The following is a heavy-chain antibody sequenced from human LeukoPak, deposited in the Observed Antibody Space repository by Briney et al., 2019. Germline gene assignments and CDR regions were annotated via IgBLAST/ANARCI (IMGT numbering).Heavy chain of an antibody. CDR1: GFTYSSYA. D-gene: IGHD1-1*01. J-gene: IGHJ6*03. V-gene: IGHV3-30*04. CDR2: ISYDGSNK. Sequence: PGGSLRLSCAASGFTYSSYAMHWVRQAPGKGLEWVAVISYDGSNKYYADSVKGRFTISRDNSKNTLYLQMNSLRAEDTAVYYCARAGATGRRVWSRATFMDYMDVWGKGTTVTVSS. CDR3: ARAGATGRRVWSRATFMDYMDV.